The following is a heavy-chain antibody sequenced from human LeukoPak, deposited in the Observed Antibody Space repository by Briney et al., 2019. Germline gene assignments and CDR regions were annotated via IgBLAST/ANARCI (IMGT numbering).Heavy chain of an antibody. D-gene: IGHD6-19*01. Sequence: ASVKVSCKASGYTFTSYGISWVRQAPGQRFEWMGWISAYNGNTNYAQKLQGRVTMTTDTSTSTAYMELRSLRSDDTAVYYCARAGLVSSGWYLFHYFDYWGQGTLVTVSS. V-gene: IGHV1-18*01. J-gene: IGHJ4*02. CDR1: GYTFTSYG. CDR3: ARAGLVSSGWYLFHYFDY. CDR2: ISAYNGNT.